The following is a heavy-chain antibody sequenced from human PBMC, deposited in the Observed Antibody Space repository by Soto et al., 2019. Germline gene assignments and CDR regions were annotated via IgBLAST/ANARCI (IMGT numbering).Heavy chain of an antibody. CDR1: GGSISSGGYY. CDR2: IYYSGST. D-gene: IGHD2-15*01. Sequence: PSETLSLTCTVSGGSISSGGYYWSWIRQHPGKGLEWIGYIYYSGSTYYNPSLKSRVTISVDTSKNQFSLKLSSVTAADTAVYYCAAGYCSGGSCYLPSLRYYYGMDVWGQGTTVTSP. J-gene: IGHJ6*02. V-gene: IGHV4-31*03. CDR3: AAGYCSGGSCYLPSLRYYYGMDV.